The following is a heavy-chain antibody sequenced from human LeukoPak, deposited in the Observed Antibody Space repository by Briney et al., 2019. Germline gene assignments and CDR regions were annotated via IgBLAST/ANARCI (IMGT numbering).Heavy chain of an antibody. Sequence: GGPLRLSCAASGFTFSSYGMHWVRQAPGKGLEWVAVIWYDGSNKYYADSVKGRFTISRDNSKTTLYLQMNSMRAEDTAVYYCARDTVLWFGENAFDYWGQGTLVTVSS. V-gene: IGHV3-33*01. CDR3: ARDTVLWFGENAFDY. J-gene: IGHJ4*02. D-gene: IGHD3-10*01. CDR1: GFTFSSYG. CDR2: IWYDGSNK.